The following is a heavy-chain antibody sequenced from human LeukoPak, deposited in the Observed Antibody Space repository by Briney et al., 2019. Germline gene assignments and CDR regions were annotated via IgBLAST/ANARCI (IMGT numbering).Heavy chain of an antibody. CDR3: ARVRRYNWNSDAFDI. CDR2: INPKSGGT. D-gene: IGHD1-7*01. Sequence: ASVKVSCKASGYTFTGYYLHWVRQAPGQGLEWMGWINPKSGGTNYAQKFQGRVTMTRNTSFRTAYMELNRLRSDDTAVYYCARVRRYNWNSDAFDIWGQGTMVTVSS. J-gene: IGHJ3*02. V-gene: IGHV1-2*02. CDR1: GYTFTGYY.